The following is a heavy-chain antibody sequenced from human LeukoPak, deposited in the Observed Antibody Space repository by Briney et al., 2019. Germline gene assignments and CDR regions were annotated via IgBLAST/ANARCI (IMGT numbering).Heavy chain of an antibody. CDR2: YGSSRT. J-gene: IGHJ4*02. CDR1: GFIVSSNY. V-gene: IGHV3-66*01. CDR3: ARDRADGYNYGDYFDN. D-gene: IGHD5-18*01. Sequence: PGGSLRLSCAGSGFIVSSNYMSWVRQAAGKGLEWVSVYGSSRTYYADSVKGRFTISRDNSKNTVYLQMDSLRAEDTAVYYCARDRADGYNYGDYFDNWGQGTLVTVSS.